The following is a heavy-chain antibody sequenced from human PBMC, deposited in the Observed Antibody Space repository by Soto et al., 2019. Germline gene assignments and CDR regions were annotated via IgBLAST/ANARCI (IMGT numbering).Heavy chain of an antibody. CDR1: GGTFSSYA. J-gene: IGHJ5*02. CDR3: ARDGRYCSSTSCYPRWFDP. CDR2: IIPIFGTA. V-gene: IGHV1-69*13. D-gene: IGHD2-2*01. Sequence: PGASVKVSCKASGGTFSSYAISWVRQAPGQGLEWMGGIIPIFGTANYAQKFQGRVTITADESTSTAYMELSSLRSEDTAVYYCARDGRYCSSTSCYPRWFDPWGQGTLVTVSS.